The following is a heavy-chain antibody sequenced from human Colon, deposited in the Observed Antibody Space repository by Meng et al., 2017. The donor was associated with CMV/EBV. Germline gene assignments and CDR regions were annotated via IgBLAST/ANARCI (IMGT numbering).Heavy chain of an antibody. CDR2: IYGDGYI. V-gene: IGHV3-53*01. J-gene: IGHJ4*02. CDR1: GFDVSDNH. D-gene: IGHD1-26*01. Sequence: GESLKISCAASGFDVSDNHINWVRQAPGRGLEWVSTIYGDGYISYGESMKGRFAIPRDNSKNRVFLQMNSLRAEDTAIYYCHGSGGYSYWGQGTLVTVSS. CDR3: HGSGGYSY.